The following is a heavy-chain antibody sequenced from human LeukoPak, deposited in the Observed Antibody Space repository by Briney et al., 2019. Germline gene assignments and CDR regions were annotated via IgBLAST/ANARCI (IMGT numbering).Heavy chain of an antibody. Sequence: GGTLRLSCAGSGFPFSSHGMNWVRQAPGKGLEWVSSISSSSSYIYYVDSVKGRFTISRDNAKNSLYLQMNSLRAEDTAVYYCARARYSSGFDYWGQGTLVTVSS. J-gene: IGHJ4*02. D-gene: IGHD6-19*01. CDR3: ARARYSSGFDY. V-gene: IGHV3-21*01. CDR2: ISSSSSYI. CDR1: GFPFSSHG.